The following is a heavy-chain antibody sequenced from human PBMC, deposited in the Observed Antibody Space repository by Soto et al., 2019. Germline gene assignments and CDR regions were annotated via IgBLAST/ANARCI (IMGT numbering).Heavy chain of an antibody. D-gene: IGHD1-26*01. V-gene: IGHV3-23*01. Sequence: PGGSLRLSCAASGFTFSIYAMSWVRHAPGKGLEWVSAISGSGGSTYYADSVKGRFTISRDNSKNTLYLQMNSLRAEDTAVYHCAKGRVGSRGWFDPWGQGTLVTVSS. CDR2: ISGSGGST. CDR3: AKGRVGSRGWFDP. CDR1: GFTFSIYA. J-gene: IGHJ5*02.